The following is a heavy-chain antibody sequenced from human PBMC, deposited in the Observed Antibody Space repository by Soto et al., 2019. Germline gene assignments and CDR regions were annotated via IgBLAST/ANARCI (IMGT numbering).Heavy chain of an antibody. D-gene: IGHD1-1*01. CDR3: ARPDDWNRDYYYYGMDV. CDR2: IIPIFGTA. Sequence: GASVKVSCKASGGTFSSYAISWVRQAPEQGLEWMGGIIPIFGTANYAQKFQGRVTITADESTSTAYMELSSLRSEDTAVYYCARPDDWNRDYYYYGMDVWGQGTTVTVSS. V-gene: IGHV1-69*13. J-gene: IGHJ6*02. CDR1: GGTFSSYA.